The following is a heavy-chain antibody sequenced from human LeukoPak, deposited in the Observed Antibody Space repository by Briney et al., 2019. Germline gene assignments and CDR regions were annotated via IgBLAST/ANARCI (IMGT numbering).Heavy chain of an antibody. V-gene: IGHV1-2*02. CDR3: ARERDISAFDL. Sequence: ASVKVSCMASGYTFTDNHLYWVRQAPGQGLEWMGWIDPKTGGPNYAQKFQGRVTLARDTSISTAYMELSNLRSDDTAVYYCARERDISAFDLWGQGTMVTVSS. CDR1: GYTFTDNH. CDR2: IDPKTGGP. J-gene: IGHJ3*01.